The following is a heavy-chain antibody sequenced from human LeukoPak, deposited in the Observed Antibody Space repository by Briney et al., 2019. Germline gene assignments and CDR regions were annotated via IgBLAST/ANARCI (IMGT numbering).Heavy chain of an antibody. J-gene: IGHJ6*03. Sequence: ASVKVSCKASGYTFSSYDIYWVRQATGQGLEWMGWMNPSSGNTGYAQKFQGRVTMTRNTSISTAYMELSGLRSEDTAVYYCARDYLKQGPYYYYMDVWGKGTTVTVSS. D-gene: IGHD3-10*01. V-gene: IGHV1-8*01. CDR1: GYTFSSYD. CDR3: ARDYLKQGPYYYYMDV. CDR2: MNPSSGNT.